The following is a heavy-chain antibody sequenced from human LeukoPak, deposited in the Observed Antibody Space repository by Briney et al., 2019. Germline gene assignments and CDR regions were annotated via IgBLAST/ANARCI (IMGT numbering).Heavy chain of an antibody. V-gene: IGHV3-23*01. CDR1: GFTFSSYG. Sequence: PGGSLRLSCAASGFTFSSYGMSWVRQVPGKGLEWVSVISSSGGSTYYADSVKGRFTISRDNSKNTLYVQMNSLRAEDTAVYYCAKGSGRGYSYGLDYWGQGTLVTVSS. J-gene: IGHJ4*02. CDR2: ISSSGGST. D-gene: IGHD5-18*01. CDR3: AKGSGRGYSYGLDY.